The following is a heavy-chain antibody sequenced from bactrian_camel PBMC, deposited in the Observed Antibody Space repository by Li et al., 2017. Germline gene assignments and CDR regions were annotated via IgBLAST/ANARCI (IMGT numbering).Heavy chain of an antibody. D-gene: IGHD2*01. CDR1: GGTISGDW. J-gene: IGHJ4*01. V-gene: IGHV3S1*01. Sequence: HVQLVESGGGLVQPGGSLRLSCVGSGGTISGDWMAWIRQAPGKGLDWVSHINPGGATYYADSMKGRFTISRDNATNTVYLQMNSLKPEDTAVYYCVSLVGRPLVHQGTQVTVS. CDR2: INPGGAT.